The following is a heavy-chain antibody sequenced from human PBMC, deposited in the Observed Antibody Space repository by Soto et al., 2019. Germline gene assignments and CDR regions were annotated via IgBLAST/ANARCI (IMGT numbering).Heavy chain of an antibody. CDR2: ISTYLGTT. CDR1: GYSFTMYG. CDR3: ARLIATSADY. V-gene: IGHV1-18*01. D-gene: IGHD3-16*01. J-gene: IGHJ4*02. Sequence: QVQLVQSEGEVRRPGASVKVSCKASGYSFTMYGITWVRQAPGQGLEWMGWISTYLGTTKYARKFQGRVTMTTDTSTSTAYMDLRTLRSDDTAVYYRARLIATSADYWGQGTLVTVSS.